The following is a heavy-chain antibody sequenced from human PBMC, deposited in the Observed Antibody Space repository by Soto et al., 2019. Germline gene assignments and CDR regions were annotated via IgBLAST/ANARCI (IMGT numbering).Heavy chain of an antibody. Sequence: QVQLVESGGGLVKPGGSLRLSCAASGFTFSDYYMNWIRQAPGKGLEWVSYITSSGRNTYYADSVKGRFTISRDNAKNSLYLQMNSMRAEDTAVYYCVRVLGFVLEYSSSPLSYSGMDVWGQWTTVTVSS. CDR1: GFTFSDYY. CDR2: ITSSGRNT. V-gene: IGHV3-11*01. D-gene: IGHD6-6*01. CDR3: VRVLGFVLEYSSSPLSYSGMDV. J-gene: IGHJ6*02.